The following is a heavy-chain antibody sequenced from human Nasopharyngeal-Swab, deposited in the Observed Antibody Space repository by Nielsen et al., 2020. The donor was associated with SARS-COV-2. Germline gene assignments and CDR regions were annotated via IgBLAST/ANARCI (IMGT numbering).Heavy chain of an antibody. Sequence: WIRQPPGKGLEWVSYISSSGSTTYYADSVKGRFTISRDNAKNSLYLQMNCLRDEDTAVYYCASPSSPGGYWGQGTLVTVSS. J-gene: IGHJ4*02. CDR2: ISSSGSTT. CDR3: ASPSSPGGY. V-gene: IGHV3-48*02. D-gene: IGHD6-6*01.